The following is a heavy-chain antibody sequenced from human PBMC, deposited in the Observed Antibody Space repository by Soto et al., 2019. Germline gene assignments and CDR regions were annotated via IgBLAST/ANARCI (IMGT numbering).Heavy chain of an antibody. CDR3: TSRIYYRNTVTFDV. J-gene: IGHJ3*01. V-gene: IGHV3-53*01. CDR1: NFTVSTNY. CDR2: IYSGGST. Sequence: PGGSLRLSCAASNFTVSTNYLSWVRQAPGKGLEWVSVIYSGGSTSYADSVQGRFSVSRDKSKNTVSLQMNSLRAEDTAVYYCTSRIYYRNTVTFDVWGQGTLVTV. D-gene: IGHD3-10*01.